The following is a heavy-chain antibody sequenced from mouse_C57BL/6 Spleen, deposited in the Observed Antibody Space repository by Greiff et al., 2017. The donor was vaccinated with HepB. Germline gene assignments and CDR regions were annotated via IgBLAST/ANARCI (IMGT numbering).Heavy chain of an antibody. CDR1: GFTFSDYG. J-gene: IGHJ2*01. D-gene: IGHD1-1*01. V-gene: IGHV5-17*01. CDR2: ISIGSSTT. Sequence: EVMLVESGAGLVKPGASLKLSCAASGFTFSDYGMHWVRQTPEKGLEWVAYISIGSSTTYYADTVKGRFTISRDNAKNTRFLQLTSLRSEDTAVYYCARGGRDYYGGSLFDYWGQGTTLTVSS. CDR3: ARGGRDYYGGSLFDY.